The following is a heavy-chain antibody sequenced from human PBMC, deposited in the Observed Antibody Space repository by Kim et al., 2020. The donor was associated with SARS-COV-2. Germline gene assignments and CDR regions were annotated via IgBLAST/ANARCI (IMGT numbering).Heavy chain of an antibody. J-gene: IGHJ4*02. V-gene: IGHV5-51*01. CDR3: ARSSLGGYDVHY. D-gene: IGHD5-12*01. Sequence: RYSPSFQGQVTISADKSISTAYLQWSRLKASDTAMYYCARSSLGGYDVHYWGQGTLVTVSS.